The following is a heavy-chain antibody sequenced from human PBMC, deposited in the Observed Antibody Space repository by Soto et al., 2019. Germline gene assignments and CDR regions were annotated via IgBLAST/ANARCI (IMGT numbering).Heavy chain of an antibody. CDR2: IWYDGSNK. J-gene: IGHJ6*02. CDR1: GFTFSSYG. Sequence: GGSLRLSCAASGFTFSSYGMHWVRQAPGKGLEWVAVIWYDGSNKYYADSVKGRFTISRDNSKNTLYLQMNSLRAEDTAVYYCARDFVIELERADDSYGLDVWGQGTTVTVSS. V-gene: IGHV3-33*01. D-gene: IGHD3-16*02. CDR3: ARDFVIELERADDSYGLDV.